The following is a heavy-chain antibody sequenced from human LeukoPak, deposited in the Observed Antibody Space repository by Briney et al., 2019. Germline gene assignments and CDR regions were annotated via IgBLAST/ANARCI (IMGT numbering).Heavy chain of an antibody. CDR2: IIPIFGTA. D-gene: IGHD3-10*01. CDR1: GGTFSSYA. J-gene: IGHJ3*02. Sequence: VASVKVSCKASGGTFSSYAISWVRQAPGQGLEWMGGIIPIFGTANYAQKFQGRVTITADESTSTAYMELSSLRSEDTAVYYCASPKGISRVTMVRGVLFPDDAFDIWGQGTMVTVSS. CDR3: ASPKGISRVTMVRGVLFPDDAFDI. V-gene: IGHV1-69*13.